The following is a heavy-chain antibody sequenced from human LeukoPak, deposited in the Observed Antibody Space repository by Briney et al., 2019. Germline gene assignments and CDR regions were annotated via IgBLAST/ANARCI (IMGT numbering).Heavy chain of an antibody. CDR2: IWYDGSNK. CDR1: GFTFSSYG. D-gene: IGHD5-18*01. CDR3: AKDRRTAMAPTRATNWFDP. J-gene: IGHJ5*02. Sequence: PGGSLRLSCAASGFTFSSYGMYWVRQAPGKGLEWVAVIWYDGSNKYYADSVKGRFTISRDNSKNTLYLQMNSLRAEDTAVYYCAKDRRTAMAPTRATNWFDPWGQGTLVTVSS. V-gene: IGHV3-33*06.